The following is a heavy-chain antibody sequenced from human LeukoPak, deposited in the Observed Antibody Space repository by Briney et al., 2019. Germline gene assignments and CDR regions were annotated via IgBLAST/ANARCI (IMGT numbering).Heavy chain of an antibody. CDR2: IYYSGST. V-gene: IGHV4-59*12. CDR1: GGSISSYY. J-gene: IGHJ3*02. D-gene: IGHD3-10*01. CDR3: ARGLYYGSGSYWHI. Sequence: SETLSLTCTVSGGSISSYYWSWIRQPPGKGLEWIGYIYYSGSTNYNPSLKSRVTISVDTSKNQFSLKLSSVTAADTAVYYCARGLYYGSGSYWHIWGQGTMVTVSS.